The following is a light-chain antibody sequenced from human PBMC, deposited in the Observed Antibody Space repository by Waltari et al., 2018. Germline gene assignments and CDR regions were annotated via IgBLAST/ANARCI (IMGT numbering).Light chain of an antibody. CDR3: QKYGTIPAT. J-gene: IGKJ1*01. CDR1: QSISKY. CDR2: DTS. Sequence: EIVLTQSPGTLFLSPGERAPLSCRASQSISKYLAWYQQKPDQAPRLLIYDTSTRATGIPDRFSGSGSGTDFSLTISRLEPEDFAVYYCQKYGTIPATFGQGTKVELK. V-gene: IGKV3-20*01.